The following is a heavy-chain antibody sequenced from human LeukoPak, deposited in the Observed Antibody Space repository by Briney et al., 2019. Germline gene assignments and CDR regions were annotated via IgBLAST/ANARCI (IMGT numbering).Heavy chain of an antibody. CDR2: ISSSSSTI. D-gene: IGHD2-2*01. Sequence: GGSLRLSCAASGFTFSSYSMNWVRQAPGKGLEWVSYISSSSSTIYYADSVKGRFTISRDNAKNPLYLQMNSLRAEDTAVYYCARDIVVVPAAQTEYWGQGTLVTVSS. V-gene: IGHV3-48*01. CDR3: ARDIVVVPAAQTEY. J-gene: IGHJ4*02. CDR1: GFTFSSYS.